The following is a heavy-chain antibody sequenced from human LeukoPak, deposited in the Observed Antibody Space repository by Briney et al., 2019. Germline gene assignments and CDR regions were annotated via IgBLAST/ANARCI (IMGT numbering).Heavy chain of an antibody. Sequence: GGSLRLSCAASGFTFTSYSMNWVRQAPGKGLEWVSYISSSSSTIYYADSVKGRFTISRDNAKNSLHLQMNSLRAEDTAVYYCARGAYYYEDWGQGTLVTVSS. D-gene: IGHD3-22*01. CDR1: GFTFTSYS. CDR2: ISSSSSTI. J-gene: IGHJ4*02. V-gene: IGHV3-48*01. CDR3: ARGAYYYED.